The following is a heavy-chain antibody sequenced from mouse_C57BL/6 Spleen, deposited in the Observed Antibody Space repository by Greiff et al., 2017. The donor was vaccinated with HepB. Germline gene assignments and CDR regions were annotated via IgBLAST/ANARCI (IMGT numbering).Heavy chain of an antibody. CDR1: GYTFTSYW. V-gene: IGHV1-64*01. D-gene: IGHD1-1*01. CDR3: ARSSSLPSYAMDY. Sequence: QVQLQQPGAELVKPGASVKLSCKASGYTFTSYWMHWVKQRPGQGLEWIGMIHPNSGSTNYNEKFKSKATLTVDKSSSTAYMQLSSLTSEDSAVYYCARSSSLPSYAMDYWGQGTSVTVSS. J-gene: IGHJ4*01. CDR2: IHPNSGST.